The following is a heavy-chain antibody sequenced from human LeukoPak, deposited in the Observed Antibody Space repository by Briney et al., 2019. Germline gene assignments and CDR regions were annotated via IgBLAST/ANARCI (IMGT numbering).Heavy chain of an antibody. D-gene: IGHD4-17*01. CDR1: GGSISSGGYS. CDR3: ARGGYNYGDYVIDH. Sequence: SETLSLTCAVSGGSISSGGYSWSWIRQPPGKGLEWIGYIYYSGSTYYNPSLKSRVTISVDTSKNQFSLKLSSVTAADTAVYYCARGGYNYGDYVIDHWGQGTLVTVSS. V-gene: IGHV4-30-4*07. CDR2: IYYSGST. J-gene: IGHJ4*02.